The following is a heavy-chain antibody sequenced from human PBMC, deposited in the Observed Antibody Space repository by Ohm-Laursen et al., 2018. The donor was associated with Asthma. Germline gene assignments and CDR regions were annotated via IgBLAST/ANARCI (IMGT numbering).Heavy chain of an antibody. J-gene: IGHJ6*02. Sequence: TLSLTCTVSGGAVSSYSFYWNWIRQTPGKGLEWIGFIYNSGNTNYNPSLKSRVTISVDTSKNHFSLRLTSVTAADTAVYYCARSRRGGSYPLYYGVDVWGQGTTVTVSS. D-gene: IGHD1-26*01. CDR1: GGAVSSYSFY. V-gene: IGHV4-61*03. CDR3: ARSRRGGSYPLYYGVDV. CDR2: IYNSGNT.